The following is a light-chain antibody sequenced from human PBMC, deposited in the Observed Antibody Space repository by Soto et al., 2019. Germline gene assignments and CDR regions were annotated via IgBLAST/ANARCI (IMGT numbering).Light chain of an antibody. CDR1: SSNIGSHT. CDR2: SNN. CDR3: AAWDDSLNGVV. V-gene: IGLV1-44*01. J-gene: IGLJ2*01. Sequence: QSVLTQPPSASGTPGQRVTISCSGSSSNIGSHTVNWYQQFPGTAPKLLIYSNNQRPSGVPDRFSGSKSGTSASLAISGLQSEDKADYYCAAWDDSLNGVVFGGGTKLTVL.